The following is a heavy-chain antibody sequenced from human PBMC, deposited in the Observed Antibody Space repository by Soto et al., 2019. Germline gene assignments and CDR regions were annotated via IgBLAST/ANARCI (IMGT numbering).Heavy chain of an antibody. CDR2: IVVGSGNT. J-gene: IGHJ4*02. D-gene: IGHD3-22*01. V-gene: IGHV1-58*01. CDR3: AAERYYDSSGYHYFDY. Sequence: QMQLVQSGPEVKKPGTSVKVSCKASGFTFTSSAVQWVRQARGQRLEWIGWIVVGSGNTNYAQKFQERVTITRDMSTSTAYMELSSLRSEDTAVYYCAAERYYDSSGYHYFDYWGQGTLVTVSS. CDR1: GFTFTSSA.